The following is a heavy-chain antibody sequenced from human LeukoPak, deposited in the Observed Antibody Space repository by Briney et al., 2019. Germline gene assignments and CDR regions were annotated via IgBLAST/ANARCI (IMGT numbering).Heavy chain of an antibody. J-gene: IGHJ4*02. CDR2: IYYSGST. V-gene: IGHV4-59*12. CDR1: GVSISSYY. Sequence: SETLSLTCTVSGVSISSYYWSWVRQPPGKGLEWVGYIYYSGSTNYNPSLKSRVTISVETSKNQFSLKPSSVTAADTAVYYCATVVVIRGYCFDYWGQGTLVTVSS. CDR3: ATVVVIRGYCFDY. D-gene: IGHD3-22*01.